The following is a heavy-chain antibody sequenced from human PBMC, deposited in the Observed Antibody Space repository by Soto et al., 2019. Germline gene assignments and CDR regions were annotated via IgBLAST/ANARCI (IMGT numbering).Heavy chain of an antibody. CDR3: ARLFSSGWYIYGMDV. J-gene: IGHJ6*02. CDR2: INHSGST. Sequence: PSETLCLTCAVDGGSFSGYYWSWIRQPPGKGLEWIGEINHSGSTNYNPSLKSRVTISVDTSKNQFSLKLSSVTAADTAVYYCARLFSSGWYIYGMDVWGQGTTVTVSS. D-gene: IGHD6-19*01. V-gene: IGHV4-34*01. CDR1: GGSFSGYY.